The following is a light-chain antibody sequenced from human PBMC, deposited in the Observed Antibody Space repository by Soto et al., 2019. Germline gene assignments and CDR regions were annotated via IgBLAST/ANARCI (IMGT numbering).Light chain of an antibody. CDR2: GAS. CDR3: QQYKNWPLT. CDR1: QSVSSN. V-gene: IGKV3-15*01. Sequence: EIVMTQSPATLSVSPGERATLSCRASQSVSSNLAWYQQKPGQAPRLLIYGASTRATGIPARFSGSGSGTEFTLTISSRKSEDFAVYYCQQYKNWPLTFGVGTKVEIK. J-gene: IGKJ4*01.